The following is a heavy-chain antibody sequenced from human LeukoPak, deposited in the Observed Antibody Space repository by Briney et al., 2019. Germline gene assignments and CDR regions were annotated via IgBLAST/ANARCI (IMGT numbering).Heavy chain of an antibody. CDR1: GYTFAIYG. D-gene: IGHD2-21*02. Sequence: ASVKVSCKASGYTFAIYGINWVRQAPGQGLEWMAWISPYDGDTNYAQNFGGRVTMTTETSTSTAYMELRSLRSDDTAIYYCARDYCTRGGDCYKEDLFDPWGQGTLVTVSS. CDR2: ISPYDGDT. V-gene: IGHV1-18*01. CDR3: ARDYCTRGGDCYKEDLFDP. J-gene: IGHJ5*02.